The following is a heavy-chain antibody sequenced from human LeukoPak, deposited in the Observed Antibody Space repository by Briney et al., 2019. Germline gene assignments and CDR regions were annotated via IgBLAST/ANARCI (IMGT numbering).Heavy chain of an antibody. J-gene: IGHJ4*02. CDR2: ISSGSSAI. V-gene: IGHV3-21*04. CDR1: GFTFTTYS. CDR3: ARDLMGIAYRGAFYY. D-gene: IGHD6-13*01. Sequence: GGSLRLSCEASGFTFTTYSMTWVRQAPGKGLEWVSIISSGSSAIFSADALKGRFTISRDDAKNLLYLDMNSLRAEDTAVYYCARDLMGIAYRGAFYYWGQGTLVTVSS.